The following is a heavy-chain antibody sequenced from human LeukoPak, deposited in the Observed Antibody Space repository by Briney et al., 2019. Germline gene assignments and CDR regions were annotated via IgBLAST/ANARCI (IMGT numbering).Heavy chain of an antibody. CDR3: AREAVGATHAFDI. J-gene: IGHJ3*02. Sequence: PGGSLRLSCAASGFTVSSNYMSWVRQAPGKGLEWGSVIYSGGSTYYADSVKGRFTISRDNSKNTLYLQMNSLRAEDTAVYYCAREAVGATHAFDIWGQGTMVTVSS. CDR2: IYSGGST. D-gene: IGHD1-26*01. CDR1: GFTVSSNY. V-gene: IGHV3-53*01.